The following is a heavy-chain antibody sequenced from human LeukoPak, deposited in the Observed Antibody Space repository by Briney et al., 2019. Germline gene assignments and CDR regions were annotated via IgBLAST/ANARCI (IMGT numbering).Heavy chain of an antibody. CDR2: IYYSGST. V-gene: IGHV4-59*12. Sequence: SETLSLTCTVSGGSISSYYWSWIRQPPGKGLEWIGYIYYSGSTNYNPSLKSRVTISVDTSKNQFSLKLSSVTAADTAVYYCARDQGFSHWFDPWGQGTLVTVSS. CDR3: ARDQGFSHWFDP. CDR1: GGSISSYY. J-gene: IGHJ5*02.